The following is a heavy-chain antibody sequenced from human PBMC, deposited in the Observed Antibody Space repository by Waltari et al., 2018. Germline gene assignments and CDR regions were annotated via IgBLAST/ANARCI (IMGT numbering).Heavy chain of an antibody. Sequence: QVQLVQSGAEVKKPGASVKVSCKASGYTFTSYYMHWVRQAPGQGLEWMGRINTIGGSPSYAQKFQGRATMTTDTPTSTVYMGLSSLRSEDTAVYYCASPVGITMVQGPLGVWGQGTLVTVSS. CDR2: INTIGGSP. D-gene: IGHD3-10*01. CDR3: ASPVGITMVQGPLGV. V-gene: IGHV1-46*01. J-gene: IGHJ4*02. CDR1: GYTFTSYY.